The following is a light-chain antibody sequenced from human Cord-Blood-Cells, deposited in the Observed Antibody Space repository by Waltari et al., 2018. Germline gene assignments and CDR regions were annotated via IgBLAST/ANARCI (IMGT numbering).Light chain of an antibody. CDR3: QQSYSTLT. V-gene: IGKV1-39*01. CDR1: QSISSY. CDR2: ASS. Sequence: DIQMTQSPSSLSASVGARVTITCRASQSISSYLNWDQQKPGKAPKLLIYASSSLQSGVPSRFSGSGSGTDFTLTISSLQPEDFATYYCQQSYSTLTFGGGTKVEIK. J-gene: IGKJ4*01.